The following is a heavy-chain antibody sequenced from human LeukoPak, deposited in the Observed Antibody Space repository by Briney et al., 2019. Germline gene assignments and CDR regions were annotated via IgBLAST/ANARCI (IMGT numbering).Heavy chain of an antibody. D-gene: IGHD6-19*01. J-gene: IGHJ4*02. CDR3: ARDPIAVADTSQFDY. V-gene: IGHV1-2*02. CDR1: GYTFTGYY. Sequence: GASVKASCKASGYTFTGYYMHWVRQAPGQGLEWMGWINPNSGGTNYAQKFQGRVTMTRDTSISTAYMELSRLRSDDTAVYYCARDPIAVADTSQFDYWGQGTLVTVSS. CDR2: INPNSGGT.